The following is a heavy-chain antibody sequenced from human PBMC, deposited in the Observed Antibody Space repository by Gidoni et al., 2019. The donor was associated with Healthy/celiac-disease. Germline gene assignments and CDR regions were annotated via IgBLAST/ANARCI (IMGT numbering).Heavy chain of an antibody. CDR3: ARGLKLAYDY. CDR1: GGSFRGYY. CDR2: INHSGST. D-gene: IGHD6-13*01. V-gene: IGHV4-34*01. J-gene: IGHJ4*02. Sequence: QVQLQQWGAGLLKPSETLSLTCALYGGSFRGYYWSWIRQPPGKGLEWIGEINHSGSTNYNPSLKSRVTISVDTAKNQFSLKLSSVTAADTAVYYCARGLKLAYDYWGQGTLVTVSS.